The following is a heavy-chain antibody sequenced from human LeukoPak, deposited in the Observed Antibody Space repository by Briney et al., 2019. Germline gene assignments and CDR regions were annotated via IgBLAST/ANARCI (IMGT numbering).Heavy chain of an antibody. V-gene: IGHV3-23*01. Sequence: TGGSLRLSCAASGFPFSSYAMSWFRQTPGEGLEWVSSIIASGGTTYYADSVKGRFTISRDNSKNTVYLQMHTLRAEDTAVYYCAKGAGGSYGLYYFDYWGQGALVTVSS. CDR3: AKGAGGSYGLYYFDY. CDR1: GFPFSSYA. CDR2: IIASGGTT. D-gene: IGHD3-10*01. J-gene: IGHJ4*02.